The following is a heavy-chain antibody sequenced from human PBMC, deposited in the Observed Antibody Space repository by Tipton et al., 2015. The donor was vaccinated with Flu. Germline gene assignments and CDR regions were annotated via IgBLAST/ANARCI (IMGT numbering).Heavy chain of an antibody. Sequence: SLRLSCAASGFAVSSNYISWVRQAPGKGLEWVSVIYSGGSTYSADSVKGRFTISRDNSKNTLYLQMNSLRAEDTAVYYCARDLWNDRRSYYYYGVDVWDQGP. CDR2: IYSGGST. CDR1: GFAVSSNY. J-gene: IGHJ6*02. CDR3: ARDLWNDRRSYYYYGVDV. V-gene: IGHV3-53*01. D-gene: IGHD1-1*01.